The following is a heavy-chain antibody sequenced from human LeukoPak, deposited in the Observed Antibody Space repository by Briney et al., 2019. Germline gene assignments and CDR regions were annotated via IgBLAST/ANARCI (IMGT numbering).Heavy chain of an antibody. CDR2: IRYDGSNK. D-gene: IGHD2-2*01. CDR3: AKDLGVVVPDAFDI. Sequence: GGSLRLSCAASGFTFSSYGMHWVRQAPGKGLEWVAFIRYDGSNKYYADSVKGRFTISRDNSKNTLYLQMNSLRAEDTAVYYCAKDLGVVVPDAFDIWGQGSMVTVSS. CDR1: GFTFSSYG. V-gene: IGHV3-30*02. J-gene: IGHJ3*02.